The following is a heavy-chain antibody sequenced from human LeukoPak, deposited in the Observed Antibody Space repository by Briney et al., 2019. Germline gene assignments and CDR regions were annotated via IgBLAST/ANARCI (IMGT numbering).Heavy chain of an antibody. Sequence: GGSLRLSCAASGFTFSSDWMSWVRQAPGKGPEWVANIKQDGSEKYYVDSVKGRFTISRDNTKNSLYLQMNSLRAEDTAVYYCARDETRVKQPPSSLDYWGQGTLVTVSS. J-gene: IGHJ4*02. D-gene: IGHD3-10*01. V-gene: IGHV3-7*01. CDR3: ARDETRVKQPPSSLDY. CDR1: GFTFSSDW. CDR2: IKQDGSEK.